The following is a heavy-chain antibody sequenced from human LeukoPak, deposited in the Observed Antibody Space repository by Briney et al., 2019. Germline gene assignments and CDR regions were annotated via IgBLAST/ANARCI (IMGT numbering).Heavy chain of an antibody. D-gene: IGHD3-22*01. J-gene: IGHJ4*02. CDR1: GYTFTSYG. V-gene: IGHV1-18*01. Sequence: GASVKVSCKASGYTFTSYGISWVRQAPGQGLEWMGWISAYNGNTNYAQSLQDRVTMTADTSTSTAYMGLRSLRSDDTAVYYRARDQGYYDSSGFDYWGQGTLVTVSS. CDR3: ARDQGYYDSSGFDY. CDR2: ISAYNGNT.